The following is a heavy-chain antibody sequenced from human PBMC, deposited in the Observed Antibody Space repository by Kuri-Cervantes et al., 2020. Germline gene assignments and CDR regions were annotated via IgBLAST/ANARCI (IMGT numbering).Heavy chain of an antibody. J-gene: IGHJ4*02. D-gene: IGHD3-22*01. V-gene: IGHV3-33*08. CDR1: GFTFSSYG. Sequence: GESLKISCAASGFTFSSYGMHWVRQAPGKGLEWVAVIWYDGSNKYYADSVKGRFTISKDNVKNSLYLQMNSLRAEDTAVYYCAREYFHNSSGYGALKYWGQGTLVTVSS. CDR3: AREYFHNSSGYGALKY. CDR2: IWYDGSNK.